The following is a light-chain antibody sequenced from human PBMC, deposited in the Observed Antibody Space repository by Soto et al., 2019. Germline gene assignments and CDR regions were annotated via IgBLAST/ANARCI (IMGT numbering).Light chain of an antibody. J-gene: IGLJ1*01. CDR2: EVS. Sequence: LTQPPSASGSPGQSVTISCTGTSSDVGGYTYVSWYQQHPGKAPKLMIYEVSKRPSGVPDRFSGSKSGNTASLTVSGLQAEDEADYYCSSYAGITPYVLGTGTKV. V-gene: IGLV2-8*01. CDR3: SSYAGITPYV. CDR1: SSDVGGYTY.